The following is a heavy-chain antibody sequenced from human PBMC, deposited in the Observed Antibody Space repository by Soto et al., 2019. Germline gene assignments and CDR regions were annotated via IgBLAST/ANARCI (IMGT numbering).Heavy chain of an antibody. CDR1: GFTFSSYG. D-gene: IGHD5-12*01. J-gene: IGHJ6*02. CDR2: ISYDGSNK. Sequence: GGSLRLSCAASGFTFSSYGMHWVRQAPGKGLEWVAVISYDGSNKYYADSVKGRFTISRDNSKNTLYLQMNSLRAEDTAVYYCAKDGRESGYDIVHYYYYYGMDVWGQGTTVTVSS. CDR3: AKDGRESGYDIVHYYYYYGMDV. V-gene: IGHV3-30*18.